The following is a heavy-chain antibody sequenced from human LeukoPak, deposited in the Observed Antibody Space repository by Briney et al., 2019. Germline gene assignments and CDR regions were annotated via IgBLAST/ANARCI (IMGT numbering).Heavy chain of an antibody. Sequence: SETLSLTCTVSGGSISSSSYYWGWIRQPPGKGPEWIGSIYYSGSTYYNPSLKSRVTISVDTSKNQFSLKLSSVTAADTAVYYCARHEGYSYGDLAFDYWGQGTLVTVSS. J-gene: IGHJ4*02. V-gene: IGHV4-39*01. D-gene: IGHD5-18*01. CDR1: GGSISSSSYY. CDR2: IYYSGST. CDR3: ARHEGYSYGDLAFDY.